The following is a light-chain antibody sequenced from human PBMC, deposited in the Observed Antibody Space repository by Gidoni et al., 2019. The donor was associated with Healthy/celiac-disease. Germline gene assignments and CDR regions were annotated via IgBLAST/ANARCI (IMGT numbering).Light chain of an antibody. Sequence: QSALTQPASVSGSPGQSITISCTGTSSDVGSYNLVSWYQQHPGKAPKLMIYEGSKRPSGVSNRFSGSKSGHTASLTISGLQAEDEADYYCCSYAGSSTFLFGGGTKLTVL. CDR3: CSYAGSSTFL. V-gene: IGLV2-23*03. J-gene: IGLJ2*01. CDR2: EGS. CDR1: SSDVGSYNL.